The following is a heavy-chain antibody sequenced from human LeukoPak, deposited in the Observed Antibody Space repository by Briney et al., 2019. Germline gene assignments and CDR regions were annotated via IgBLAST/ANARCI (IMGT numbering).Heavy chain of an antibody. CDR2: IYYSGDS. Sequence: SETLSLTCTVSGGSISSSNSYWGWIRQPPGKGLEWIGTIYYSGDSYYNPSLKSRASISVGTSKNRFSLNVNSVTAADTAVYFCARHEDIIMVPTAHAFDYWGQGALVTVSS. D-gene: IGHD2-2*01. CDR3: ARHEDIIMVPTAHAFDY. V-gene: IGHV4-39*01. CDR1: GGSISSSNSY. J-gene: IGHJ4*02.